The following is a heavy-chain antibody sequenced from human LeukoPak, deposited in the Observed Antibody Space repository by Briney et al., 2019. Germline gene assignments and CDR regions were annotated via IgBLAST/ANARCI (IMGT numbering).Heavy chain of an antibody. V-gene: IGHV3-48*01. J-gene: IGHJ4*02. D-gene: IGHD3-3*01. CDR1: GFIFSDYA. CDR3: ASGYDFSSGSKRGFDN. Sequence: PEGSLRLSCAASGFIFSDYAMNWVRQAQGKGLEWISYISSSTTTIYYADSVKGRFTISRDNAKSSLFLQMNSLRAEDTAVYYCASGYDFSSGSKRGFDNWGQGTRVTVSS. CDR2: ISSSTTTI.